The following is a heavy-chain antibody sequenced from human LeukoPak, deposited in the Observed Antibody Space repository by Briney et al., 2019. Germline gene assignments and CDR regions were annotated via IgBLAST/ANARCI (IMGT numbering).Heavy chain of an antibody. V-gene: IGHV3-23*01. J-gene: IGHJ4*02. CDR1: GFTFSGYA. CDR2: ISGSGGST. CDR3: AKARLAGLFDY. Sequence: GGSLRLSCAASGFTFSGYAMSWVRQAPGKGLEWVSAISGSGGSTYYADSVKGRFTISRDSSKNTLYLQMNSLRAEDTAVYYCAKARLAGLFDYWGQGTLVTVSS. D-gene: IGHD6-19*01.